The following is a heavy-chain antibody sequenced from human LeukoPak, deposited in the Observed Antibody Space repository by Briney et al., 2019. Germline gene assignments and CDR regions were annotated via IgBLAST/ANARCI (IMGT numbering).Heavy chain of an antibody. Sequence: SETLSLTCTVSGGSISSSSYYWGWIRQPPGKGLEWIGSIYYSGSTYYNPSLKSRVTISVDTSKNQFSLKLSSVTAADTAMYYCARNYYDSSGSSVKWFDPWGQGTLVTVSS. J-gene: IGHJ5*02. CDR2: IYYSGST. V-gene: IGHV4-39*07. CDR1: GGSISSSSYY. CDR3: ARNYYDSSGSSVKWFDP. D-gene: IGHD3-22*01.